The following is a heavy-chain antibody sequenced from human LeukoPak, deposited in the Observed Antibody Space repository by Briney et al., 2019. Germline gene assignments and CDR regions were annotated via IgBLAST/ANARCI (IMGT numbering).Heavy chain of an antibody. J-gene: IGHJ4*02. CDR3: ARAYDFWSGYSFGY. CDR1: GGSISSGGYS. Sequence: SQTLSLTCAVSGGSISSGGYSWSWIRQPPGKGLEWIGYIYHSGSTCYNPSLKSRVTISVDRSKNQFSLKLSSVTAADTAVYYCARAYDFWSGYSFGYWGQGTLVTVSS. V-gene: IGHV4-30-2*01. CDR2: IYHSGST. D-gene: IGHD3-3*01.